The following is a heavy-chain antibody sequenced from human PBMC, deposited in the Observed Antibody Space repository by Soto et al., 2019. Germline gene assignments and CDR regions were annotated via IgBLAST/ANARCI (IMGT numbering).Heavy chain of an antibody. CDR1: GGSISSSSYY. CDR2: IYYSGST. Sequence: QLQLQESGPGLVKPSETLSLICTVSGGSISSSSYYWGWIRQPPGKGLEWIGSIYYSGSTYYNPSLKSRVPXSXDXXKNQFSLKLNSVTAADTAVYYCARQSGYYYYAMDVWGQGTTVTVSS. CDR3: ARQSGYYYYAMDV. V-gene: IGHV4-39*01. J-gene: IGHJ6*02.